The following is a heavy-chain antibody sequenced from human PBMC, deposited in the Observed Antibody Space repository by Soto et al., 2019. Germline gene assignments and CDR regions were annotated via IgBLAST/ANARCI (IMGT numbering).Heavy chain of an antibody. J-gene: IGHJ3*01. CDR2: IYRDDDK. CDR3: AHRRARTAARDEADDV. V-gene: IGHV2-5*02. CDR1: GFSLSTNGVG. D-gene: IGHD6-6*01. Sequence: QITLKESGPTLVRPTQTLTLTCIFSGFSLSTNGVGVGWIRQPPGKSLEWLALIYRDDDKRYSPSLKSRLSLTXXTXRXPVVLTMTNMDPVDTATYYCAHRRARTAARDEADDVWGQGTLVVVSS.